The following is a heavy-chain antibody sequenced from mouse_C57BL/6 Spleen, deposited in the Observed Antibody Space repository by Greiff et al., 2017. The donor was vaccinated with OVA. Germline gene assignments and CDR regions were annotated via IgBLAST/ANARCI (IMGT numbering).Heavy chain of an antibody. CDR1: GYTFTDYY. J-gene: IGHJ4*01. CDR3: ARRKLTAMDY. CDR2: INPYNGGT. Sequence: EVKLQESGPVLVKPGASVKMSCKASGYTFTDYYMNWVKQSHGKSLEWIGVINPYNGGTSYNQKFKGKATLTVDKSSSTAYMELNSLTSEDSAVYYCARRKLTAMDYWGQGTSVTVSS. V-gene: IGHV1-19*01. D-gene: IGHD3-2*02.